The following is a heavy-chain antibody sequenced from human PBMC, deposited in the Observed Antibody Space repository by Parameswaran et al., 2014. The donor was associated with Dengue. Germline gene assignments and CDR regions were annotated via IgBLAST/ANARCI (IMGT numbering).Heavy chain of an antibody. D-gene: IGHD2-15*01. CDR2: ISSDGSDK. Sequence: IRQPPGKGLEWVALISSDGSDKYYADSVKGRFTISRDNSKNTLYLQMNSLRAEDTAVYYCASDYCSGGTCLTPSFDFWGQGTLVTVSS. V-gene: IGHV3-30-3*01. CDR3: ASDYCSGGTCLTPSFDF. J-gene: IGHJ4*02.